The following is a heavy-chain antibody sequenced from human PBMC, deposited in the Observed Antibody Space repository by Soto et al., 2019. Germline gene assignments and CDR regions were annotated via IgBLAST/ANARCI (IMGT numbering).Heavy chain of an antibody. J-gene: IGHJ3*02. D-gene: IGHD4-17*01. CDR2: ISAYNGNT. V-gene: IGHV1-18*01. Sequence: VASVKVSFKASGYTFTGYGISWVRQAPGQGLEWMGWISAYNGNTNYAQKLQGRVTMTTDTSTSTAYMELRSLRSDDTAVYYCARGRSPGDYAAFDIWGQGTMVTVSS. CDR1: GYTFTGYG. CDR3: ARGRSPGDYAAFDI.